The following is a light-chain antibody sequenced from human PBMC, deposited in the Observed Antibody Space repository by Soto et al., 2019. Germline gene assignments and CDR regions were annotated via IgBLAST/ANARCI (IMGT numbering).Light chain of an antibody. CDR3: SSYTTTTAWV. V-gene: IGLV2-14*01. J-gene: IGLJ3*02. CDR1: SSDVGAYKY. Sequence: QSALTRPASVSGSPGQSITISCTGSSSDVGAYKYVSWFQQHPGKAPKLIIYEVSNRPSGVSDRFSGSKSGNTASLTISGLQAEDEADYHCSSYTTTTAWVFGGGTKLTVL. CDR2: EVS.